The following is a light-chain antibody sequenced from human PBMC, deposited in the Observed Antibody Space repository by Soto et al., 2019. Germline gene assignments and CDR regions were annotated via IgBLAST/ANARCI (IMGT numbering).Light chain of an antibody. J-gene: IGKJ5*01. V-gene: IGKV3-11*01. CDR1: QSVSSY. CDR3: QQGSDRRNT. CDR2: GAS. Sequence: EIVLTQSPATLSLSPGERATLSCRASQSVSSYLAWYKQKPVQGARVLSYGASNRASGILARFSGSVSGTDFTLSISRLEPEDFAVYYCQQGSDRRNTFGQGT.